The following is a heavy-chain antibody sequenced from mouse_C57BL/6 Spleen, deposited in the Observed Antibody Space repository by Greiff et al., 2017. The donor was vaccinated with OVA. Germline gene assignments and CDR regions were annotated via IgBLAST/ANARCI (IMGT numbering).Heavy chain of an antibody. J-gene: IGHJ3*01. CDR1: GYTFTSYW. Sequence: VQLQQPGAELVKPGASVKMSCKASGYTFTSYWITWVKQRPGQGLEWIGDIYPGSGSTNYNEKFKSKATLTVDTSSSTAYMQLSSLTSEDSAVYYCARVTYYGSSYPSWFAYWGQGTLVTVSA. CDR3: ARVTYYGSSYPSWFAY. V-gene: IGHV1-55*01. D-gene: IGHD1-1*01. CDR2: IYPGSGST.